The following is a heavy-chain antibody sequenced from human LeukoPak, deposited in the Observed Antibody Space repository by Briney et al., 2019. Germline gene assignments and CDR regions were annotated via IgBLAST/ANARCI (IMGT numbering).Heavy chain of an antibody. D-gene: IGHD4-17*01. V-gene: IGHV3-66*04. CDR2: IYSGVTT. Sequence: GGSLRLSCAASGFTVSSNYMSWVRQAPGKGLEWVSVIYSGVTTYYADSVKGRFTISRDNSKNTLYLQMNSLRDEDTAVYYCARQGGDYHWYFALWGRGTLVTVSS. CDR1: GFTVSSNY. CDR3: ARQGGDYHWYFAL. J-gene: IGHJ2*01.